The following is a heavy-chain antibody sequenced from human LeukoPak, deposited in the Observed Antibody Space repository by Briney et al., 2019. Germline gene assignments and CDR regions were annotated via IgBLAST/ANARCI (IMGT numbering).Heavy chain of an antibody. CDR3: ARDKGYYDSSGYYPYYYYYGMDV. V-gene: IGHV3-23*01. J-gene: IGHJ6*02. CDR2: ISGSGGST. D-gene: IGHD3-22*01. CDR1: GFTFSSYA. Sequence: GGSLRLSCAASGFTFSSYAMRWVRQAPGKGLEWVSAISGSGGSTSYADCVKGRFTISRDNSKNTLYLQMNSLRAEDTAVYYCARDKGYYDSSGYYPYYYYYGMDVWGQGTTVTVSS.